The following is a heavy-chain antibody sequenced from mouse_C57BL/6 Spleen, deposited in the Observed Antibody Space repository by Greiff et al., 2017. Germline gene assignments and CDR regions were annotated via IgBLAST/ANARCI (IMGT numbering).Heavy chain of an antibody. CDR1: GYSFTGYF. J-gene: IGHJ4*01. Sequence: EVKLMESGPELVKPGDSVKISCKASGYSFTGYFMNWVMQSHGKSLEWIGRINPYNGDTFYNQKFKGKATLTVDKSSSTAHMELRSLTSEDSAVYYCAREIRGYAMDYWGQGTSVTVSS. D-gene: IGHD3-2*02. CDR2: INPYNGDT. V-gene: IGHV1-20*01. CDR3: AREIRGYAMDY.